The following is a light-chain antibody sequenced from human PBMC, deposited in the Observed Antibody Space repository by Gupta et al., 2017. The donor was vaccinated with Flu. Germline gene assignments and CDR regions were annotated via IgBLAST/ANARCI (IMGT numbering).Light chain of an antibody. CDR3: AVWDDGLDGVL. CDR2: SSN. V-gene: IGLV1-44*01. Sequence: QSVLSQPPSASGTPGQRLTISCSGSSSNIGSNSVNWYQQVSGTAPKLLIYSSNQRPSGVPGRFSGSKSGSSASLAISGLQSEDEADYDGAVWDDGLDGVLFGGGTKL. J-gene: IGLJ2*01. CDR1: SSNIGSNS.